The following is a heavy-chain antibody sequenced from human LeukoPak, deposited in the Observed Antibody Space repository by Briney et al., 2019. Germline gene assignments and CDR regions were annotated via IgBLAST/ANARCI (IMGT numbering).Heavy chain of an antibody. V-gene: IGHV1-18*04. D-gene: IGHD3-3*01. Sequence: ASVKVSCKASGYTFTGYYMHWVRQAPGQGLEWMGWISAYNGNTNYAQKLQGRVTMTTDTSTSTAYMELRSLRSDDTAVYYCARVGITIFGVVHYYYYGMDVWGQGTTVTVSS. CDR3: ARVGITIFGVVHYYYYGMDV. CDR2: ISAYNGNT. J-gene: IGHJ6*02. CDR1: GYTFTGYY.